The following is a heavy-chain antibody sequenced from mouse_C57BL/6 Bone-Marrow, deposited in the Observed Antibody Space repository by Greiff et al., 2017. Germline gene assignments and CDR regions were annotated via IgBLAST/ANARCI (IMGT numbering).Heavy chain of an antibody. CDR2: ISSGSSTI. CDR1: GFTFSDYG. Sequence: EVQLKESGGGLVKPGGSLKLSCAASGFTFSDYGMHWVRQAPEKGLEWVAYISSGSSTIYYADTVKGRFTISRDNAKNTLFLQMTSLRSEDTAMYYCARTPYYYGTWGAMDYWGQGTSVTVSS. V-gene: IGHV5-17*01. D-gene: IGHD2-1*01. J-gene: IGHJ4*01. CDR3: ARTPYYYGTWGAMDY.